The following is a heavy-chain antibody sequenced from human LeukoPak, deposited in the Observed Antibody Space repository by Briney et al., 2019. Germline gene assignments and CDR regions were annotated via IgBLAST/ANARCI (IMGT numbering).Heavy chain of an antibody. V-gene: IGHV3-7*01. Sequence: PGGSLRLSCAASGFTFSTYWMTWVRQAPGKGLEWVANIKEDGSKKYYVDSVRGLFTISRDNAKNSLYLQMNSLRVEDTAVYYCARDDRYDAFDIWGQGTMVTVSS. D-gene: IGHD3-22*01. CDR1: GFTFSTYW. J-gene: IGHJ3*02. CDR3: ARDDRYDAFDI. CDR2: IKEDGSKK.